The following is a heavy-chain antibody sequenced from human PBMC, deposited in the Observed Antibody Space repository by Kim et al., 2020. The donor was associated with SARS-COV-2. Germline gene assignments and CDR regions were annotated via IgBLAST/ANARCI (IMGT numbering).Heavy chain of an antibody. J-gene: IGHJ4*02. Sequence: GGSLRLSCAASGFTFSSYAINWVRQAPGKGLEWVAVISYDGSNKHYADSVKGRFSISRDDSKNTLYLQMNSLRAEDTAVYYCARAGYSDFGEDYWGQGTLVTVSS. CDR3: ARAGYSDFGEDY. CDR2: ISYDGSNK. D-gene: IGHD5-12*01. CDR1: GFTFSSYA. V-gene: IGHV3-30-3*01.